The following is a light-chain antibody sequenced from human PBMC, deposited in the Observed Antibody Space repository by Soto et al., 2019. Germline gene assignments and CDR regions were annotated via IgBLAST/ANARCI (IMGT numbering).Light chain of an antibody. V-gene: IGLV3-21*04. CDR2: YDS. CDR1: NIGSKS. CDR3: QVWDSSSDHVV. J-gene: IGLJ2*01. Sequence: SYELTQPPSVSVAPGKTARITCGGNNIGSKSLHWCQQKPGQAPVLVIYYDSDRPSGIPERFSGSNSGNTATLTISRVEAGDEADYYCQVWDSSSDHVVFGGGTKLTVL.